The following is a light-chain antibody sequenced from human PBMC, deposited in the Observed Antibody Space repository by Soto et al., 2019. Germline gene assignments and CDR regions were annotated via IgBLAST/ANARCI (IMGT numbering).Light chain of an antibody. J-gene: IGKJ4*01. Sequence: EIVMTQSPDTLFVSPGERATLSCRASQSVSGTYLIWYQQKPGQAPRLLIYGASTRATNIPARFSGSGSGTEFTLTISSLQSEDFAVYYCQQYINWPPLTFGGGTKVDIK. CDR3: QQYINWPPLT. V-gene: IGKV3-15*01. CDR1: QSVSGTY. CDR2: GAS.